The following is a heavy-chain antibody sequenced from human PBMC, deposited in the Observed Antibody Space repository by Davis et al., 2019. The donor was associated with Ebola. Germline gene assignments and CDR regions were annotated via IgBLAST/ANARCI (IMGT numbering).Heavy chain of an antibody. CDR3: ARGHGRSDY. CDR1: GGSITNYY. CDR2: VDYTGGT. D-gene: IGHD4-17*01. Sequence: SETLSLTCTVSGGSITNYYWSWIRQPPGKGLGWIGYVDYTGGTNYNPSLKSRVTLLVDTSNNQFSLILTSVTAADTAVYYCARGHGRSDYWGQGTLVTVSS. J-gene: IGHJ4*02. V-gene: IGHV4-59*08.